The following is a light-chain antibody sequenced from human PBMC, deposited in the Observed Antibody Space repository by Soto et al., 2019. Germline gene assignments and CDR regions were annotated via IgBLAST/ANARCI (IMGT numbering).Light chain of an antibody. J-gene: IGKJ1*01. Sequence: EIVMTQSPDTVYVSPGERATLSCRASQSVRSNLAWYQHKPGQAPRLLIYDGSTRALGIPARFSGSESGTEFTLTISSLQSEDFAVYFCQQYDDWPITVGQGTKVDIK. CDR3: QQYDDWPIT. V-gene: IGKV3-15*01. CDR1: QSVRSN. CDR2: DGS.